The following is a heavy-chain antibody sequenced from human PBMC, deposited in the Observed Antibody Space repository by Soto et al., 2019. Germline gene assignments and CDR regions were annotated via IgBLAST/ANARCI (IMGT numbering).Heavy chain of an antibody. CDR3: ARDQLREYDFWSGSPSDYYYYMDV. Sequence: GGSLRLSCAAFGFTVSSNYMSWVRQAPGKGLEWVSVIYSGGSTYYADSVKGRFTISRHNSKNTLYLQMNSLRAEDTAVYYCARDQLREYDFWSGSPSDYYYYMDVWGKGTTVTVSS. CDR1: GFTVSSNY. CDR2: IYSGGST. D-gene: IGHD3-3*01. J-gene: IGHJ6*03. V-gene: IGHV3-53*04.